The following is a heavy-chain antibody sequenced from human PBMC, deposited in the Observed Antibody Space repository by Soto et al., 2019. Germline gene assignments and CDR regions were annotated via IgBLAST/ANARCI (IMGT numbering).Heavy chain of an antibody. V-gene: IGHV3-11*01. CDR1: GFTFSSYS. D-gene: IGHD3-9*01. Sequence: SCAASGFTFSSYSMSWIRQAPGKGLEWVAYISNSGSTLNYADSVKGRFTISRDNAKNSLYLQMNSLRAEDTAVYYCARDPYFACDYWGQGTLVTVSS. CDR2: ISNSGSTL. J-gene: IGHJ4*02. CDR3: ARDPYFACDY.